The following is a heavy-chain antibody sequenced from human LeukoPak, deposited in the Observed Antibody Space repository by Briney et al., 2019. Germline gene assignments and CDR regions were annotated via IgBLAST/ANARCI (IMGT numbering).Heavy chain of an antibody. CDR3: ASRYCSGGSCYPFDY. Sequence: SGGSLRLSCAASGFTFSSYAMHWVRQAPGKGLEWVAVISYDGSNKYYADSVKGRFTISRDNSKNTLYLQMNSLRAEDTAVYYCASRYCSGGSCYPFDYWGQGTLVTVSS. D-gene: IGHD2-15*01. V-gene: IGHV3-30*04. CDR1: GFTFSSYA. J-gene: IGHJ4*02. CDR2: ISYDGSNK.